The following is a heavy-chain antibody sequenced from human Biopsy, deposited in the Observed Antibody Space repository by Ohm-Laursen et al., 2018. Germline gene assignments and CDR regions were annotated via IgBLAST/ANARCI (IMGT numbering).Heavy chain of an antibody. CDR1: GFTYTTFA. J-gene: IGHJ4*02. V-gene: IGHV3-23*01. Sequence: SLRLSCAASGFTYTTFAMSWVRQAPGKGPEWVSTISANGATSYYADSVKGRFTISRDNSKNTLYLQMNSVRADDTAIYYCARQFMSGPTNAGGYWGQGTLVTVSS. CDR3: ARQFMSGPTNAGGY. CDR2: ISANGATS. D-gene: IGHD5-24*01.